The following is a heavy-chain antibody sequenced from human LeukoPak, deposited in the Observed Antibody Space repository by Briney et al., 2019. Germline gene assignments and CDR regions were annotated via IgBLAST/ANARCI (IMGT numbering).Heavy chain of an antibody. CDR2: IHPGDSDT. Sequence: GESLKISCKGSGYSFTSYWIGWVRQMPVKGLECMGIIHPGDSDTRYSPSFQGQVTISADKSINTAYLQWSSLKASDTAMYYCARLGTYWSNYYFEYWGQGTLVTVSS. CDR3: ARLGTYWSNYYFEY. V-gene: IGHV5-51*01. J-gene: IGHJ4*02. D-gene: IGHD3-10*01. CDR1: GYSFTSYW.